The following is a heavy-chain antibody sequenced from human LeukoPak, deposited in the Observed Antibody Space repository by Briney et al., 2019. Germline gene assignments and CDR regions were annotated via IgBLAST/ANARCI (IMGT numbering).Heavy chain of an antibody. CDR3: ARVDLYYFDY. CDR1: GGSISRDY. CDR2: IYYTGST. Sequence: SETLSLTCTVSGGSISRDYWSWIRQPPGKGLEWIGYIYYTGSTNYNPSLKSRVTISVDTSKNQFSLKLRSVTAADTAVYYCARVDLYYFDYWGQGTLVTVSS. V-gene: IGHV4-59*01. J-gene: IGHJ4*02.